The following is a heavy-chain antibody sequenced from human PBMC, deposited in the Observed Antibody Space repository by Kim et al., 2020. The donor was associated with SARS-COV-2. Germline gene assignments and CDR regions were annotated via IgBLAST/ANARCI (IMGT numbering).Heavy chain of an antibody. Sequence: ADSVKGRFTIARDDAKNTLYLQMSSLRAEDTAVYYCARDDILTGYTIDYWGQGTLVTVSS. V-gene: IGHV3-33*01. J-gene: IGHJ4*02. D-gene: IGHD3-9*01. CDR3: ARDDILTGYTIDY.